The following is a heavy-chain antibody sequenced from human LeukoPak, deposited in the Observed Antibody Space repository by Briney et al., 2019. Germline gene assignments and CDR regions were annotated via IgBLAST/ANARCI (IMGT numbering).Heavy chain of an antibody. CDR3: ARAGGIRTAALDLDY. J-gene: IGHJ4*02. CDR2: LYYNGSA. V-gene: IGHV4-59*01. Sequence: SETLSLTCTVSGGSLSDYSWSWIRQPPGKGLEWIGNLYYNGSANHNPSLTSRVTISSDTSKNQFSLKLTSVTAADTAVYYCARAGGIRTAALDLDYWGQGTLVTVSS. D-gene: IGHD6-25*01. CDR1: GGSLSDYS.